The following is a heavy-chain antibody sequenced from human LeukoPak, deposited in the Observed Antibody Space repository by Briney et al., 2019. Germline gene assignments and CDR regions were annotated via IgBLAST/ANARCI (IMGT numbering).Heavy chain of an antibody. Sequence: SETLSLICAVYGGSFSGYYWSWIRQPPGKGLEWIGEINHSGSTNYNPSLKSRVTISVDTSKNQFSLKLSSVTAADTAVYYCAGHQPYYYDSSGSELFDYWGQGTLVTVSS. CDR1: GGSFSGYY. J-gene: IGHJ4*02. CDR3: AGHQPYYYDSSGSELFDY. V-gene: IGHV4-34*01. CDR2: INHSGST. D-gene: IGHD3-22*01.